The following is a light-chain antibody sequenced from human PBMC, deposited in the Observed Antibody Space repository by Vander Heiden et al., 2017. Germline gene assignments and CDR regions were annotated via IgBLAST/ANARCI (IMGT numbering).Light chain of an antibody. J-gene: IGKJ4*01. CDR2: WAS. Sequence: DIVMTQSPDSLAVSLGERATINCKSSQSVFYSSNNKNYLAWFQQKPGQPPKLLIYWASTRESGVPDRFSGSGSGTDFTLTISSLQAEDVAVYYCQQYFNSPVTFGGGTKVEIK. CDR3: QQYFNSPVT. V-gene: IGKV4-1*01. CDR1: QSVFYSSNNKNY.